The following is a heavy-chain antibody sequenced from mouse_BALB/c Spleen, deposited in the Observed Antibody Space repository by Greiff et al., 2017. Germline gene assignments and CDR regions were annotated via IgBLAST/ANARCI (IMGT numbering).Heavy chain of an antibody. D-gene: IGHD2-3*01. CDR3: DRGGGYYVDYAMDY. CDR2: ISYDGSN. J-gene: IGHJ4*01. Sequence: VQLQQPGPGLVKPSQSLSLTCSVTGYSITSGYYWNWIRQFPGNKLEWMGYISYDGSNNYNPSLKNRISITRDTSKNQFFLKLNSVTTEDTATYYCDRGGGYYVDYAMDYWGQGTSVTVSS. V-gene: IGHV3-6*02. CDR1: GYSITSGYY.